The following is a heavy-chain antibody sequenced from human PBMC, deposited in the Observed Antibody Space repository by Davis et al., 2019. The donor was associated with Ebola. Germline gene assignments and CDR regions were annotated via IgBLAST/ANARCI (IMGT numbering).Heavy chain of an antibody. V-gene: IGHV1-18*01. D-gene: IGHD4-23*01. CDR1: GYTFTSYG. CDR3: ALHLGRVVTPGGYFDY. CDR2: ISAYNGNT. J-gene: IGHJ4*02. Sequence: ASVKVSCKASGYTFTSYGISWVRQAPGQGLEWMGWISAYNGNTNYAQKLQGRVTMTTDTSTSTAYMELRSLRSDDTAVYYCALHLGRVVTPGGYFDYWGQGTLVTVSS.